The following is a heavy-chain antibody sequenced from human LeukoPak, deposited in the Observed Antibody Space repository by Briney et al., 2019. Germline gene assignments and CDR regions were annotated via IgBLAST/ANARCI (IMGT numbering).Heavy chain of an antibody. V-gene: IGHV3-30*09. CDR3: ARPGDSPFDH. D-gene: IGHD5-18*01. J-gene: IGHJ4*02. Sequence: GGSLRLSCTVSGFTFSGTSMHWLRQAPGQGLEWVATISYDGNSEYYRDSVKGRFAVSRVDSKNTLYLQMQSLRHEDTAVYFCARPGDSPFDHWGQGTLVTVSS. CDR2: ISYDGNSE. CDR1: GFTFSGTS.